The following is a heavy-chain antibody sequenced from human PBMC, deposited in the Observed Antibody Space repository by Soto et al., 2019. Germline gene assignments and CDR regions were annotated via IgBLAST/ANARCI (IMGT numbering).Heavy chain of an antibody. CDR2: INPNSGGT. CDR3: ARDKASLEGAEYYFDY. D-gene: IGHD1-26*01. Sequence: ASVKVSCKASGYTFTGYYMHWVRQAPGQGLEWMGWINPNSGGTNYAQKFQGWVTMTRDTSISTAYMELSRLRSDDTAVYYCARDKASLEGAEYYFDYWGQGTLVTVSS. CDR1: GYTFTGYY. V-gene: IGHV1-2*04. J-gene: IGHJ4*02.